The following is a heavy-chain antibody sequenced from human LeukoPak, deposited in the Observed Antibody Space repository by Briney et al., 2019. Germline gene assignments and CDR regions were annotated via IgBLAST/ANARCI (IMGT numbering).Heavy chain of an antibody. CDR3: ARPYYDFWSGLGGHWFDP. CDR2: ISAYNGNT. CDR1: GYTFTSYG. D-gene: IGHD3-3*01. J-gene: IGHJ5*02. Sequence: ASVKVSCKASGYTFTSYGISWVRQAPGQGLGWMGWISAYNGNTNYAQKLQGRVTMTTDTSTSTAYMELRSLRSDDTAVYYCARPYYDFWSGLGGHWFDPWGQGTLVTVSS. V-gene: IGHV1-18*01.